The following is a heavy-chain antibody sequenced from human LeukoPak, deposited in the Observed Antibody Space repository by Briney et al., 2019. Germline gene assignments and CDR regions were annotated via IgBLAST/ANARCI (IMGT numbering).Heavy chain of an antibody. CDR1: GGTFISYT. J-gene: IGHJ4*02. D-gene: IGHD2-2*03. Sequence: ASVKVSCKASGGTFISYTISWVRQAPGQGLEWMGRIIPILGIANYAQKFQGRVTITADKSTSTAYMELSSLRSDDTAVYYCATGYCSSTSCLYFDYWGQGTLVTVSS. V-gene: IGHV1-69*02. CDR3: ATGYCSSTSCLYFDY. CDR2: IIPILGIA.